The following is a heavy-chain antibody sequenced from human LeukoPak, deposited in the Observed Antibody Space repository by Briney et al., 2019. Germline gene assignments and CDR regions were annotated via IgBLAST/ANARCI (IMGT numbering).Heavy chain of an antibody. CDR3: ARTGYCSGGSCYSAKSSAFDI. D-gene: IGHD2-15*01. Sequence: SVKVSCKASGGTFSSYAISWVRQAPGQGLEWMGGIIPIFGTANYAQKFQGRVTITADESTSTAYMELSSLRSEDTAVYHCARTGYCSGGSCYSAKSSAFDIWGQGTMVTVSS. CDR2: IIPIFGTA. J-gene: IGHJ3*02. CDR1: GGTFSSYA. V-gene: IGHV1-69*13.